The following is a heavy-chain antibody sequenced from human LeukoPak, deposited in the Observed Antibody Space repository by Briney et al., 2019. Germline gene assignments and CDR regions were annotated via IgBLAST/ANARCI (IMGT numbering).Heavy chain of an antibody. CDR2: MYSSGRT. CDR1: GFTVSSSY. Sequence: PGRSLRLSCAPSGFTVSSSYMTWVRRSPGEGLVCVSIMYSSGRTYFADFLKGRFPLSRDNSQKQAYFEISRLGAGDTGVYFFANLPRGDYWGQGTLVTVSS. J-gene: IGHJ4*02. CDR3: ANLPRGDY. V-gene: IGHV3-53*01.